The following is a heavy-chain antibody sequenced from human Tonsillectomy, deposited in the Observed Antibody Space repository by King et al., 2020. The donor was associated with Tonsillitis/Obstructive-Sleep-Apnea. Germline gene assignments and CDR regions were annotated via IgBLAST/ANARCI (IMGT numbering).Heavy chain of an antibody. CDR2: ISWNSGSI. CDR1: GFTFDDYA. Sequence: VQLVESGGGLVQPGRSLRLSCAASGFTFDDYAMHWVRQAPGKGREWVSGISWNSGSIGYADSVKGRFTISRDNAKNSLYLQMNSLRAEDTALYYCAKEDWFDPWGQGTLVTVSS. J-gene: IGHJ5*02. V-gene: IGHV3-9*01. CDR3: AKEDWFDP.